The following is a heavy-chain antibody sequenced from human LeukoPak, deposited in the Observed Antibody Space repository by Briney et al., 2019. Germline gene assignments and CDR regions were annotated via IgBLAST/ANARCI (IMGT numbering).Heavy chain of an antibody. Sequence: PGRSLRLSCAASGFTFSSYAMHWVRQAPGKGLERVAVISYDGSNKYYADSVKGRFTISRDNSKNTLYLQMNSLRAEDTAVYYCARDSSGWLLWFGGHMDVWGKGTTVTVSS. J-gene: IGHJ6*03. D-gene: IGHD3-10*01. CDR1: GFTFSSYA. CDR3: ARDSSGWLLWFGGHMDV. CDR2: ISYDGSNK. V-gene: IGHV3-30*04.